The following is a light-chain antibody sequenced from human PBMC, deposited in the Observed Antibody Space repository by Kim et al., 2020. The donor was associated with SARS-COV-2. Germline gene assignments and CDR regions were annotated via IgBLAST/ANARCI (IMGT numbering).Light chain of an antibody. J-gene: IGKJ2*01. CDR2: GAS. CDR3: QQYGSSPYT. CDR1: QSVSSSY. V-gene: IGKV3-20*01. Sequence: LFPGERATLSCRTSQSVSSSYLAWYQQKPGQAPRLLIYGASSRASGIPDRFSGGGSGTDFTLTISRLESEDFAVYYCQQYGSSPYTFGQGTKLEI.